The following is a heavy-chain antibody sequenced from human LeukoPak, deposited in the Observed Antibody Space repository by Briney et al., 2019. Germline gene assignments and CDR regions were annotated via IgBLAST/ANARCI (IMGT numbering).Heavy chain of an antibody. Sequence: SSETLSLTCTVSGGSISSGTYYWSWIRQPAGKGLEWIGRISTSGSTHYNPSLQSRVTISADTSKNQFSLKVNSVTAADTAVYYCARRYSSGSYDAFILWGQGTMVTVSS. D-gene: IGHD5-18*01. CDR3: ARRYSSGSYDAFIL. J-gene: IGHJ3*01. CDR1: GGSISSGTYY. CDR2: ISTSGST. V-gene: IGHV4-61*02.